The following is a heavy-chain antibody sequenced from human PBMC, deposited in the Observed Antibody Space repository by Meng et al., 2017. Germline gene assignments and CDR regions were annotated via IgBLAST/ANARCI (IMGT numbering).Heavy chain of an antibody. V-gene: IGHV3-21*04. CDR2: ISSSSSYI. J-gene: IGHJ3*02. Sequence: GESLIISCAASGFTFSSYSMNWVRQAPGKGLEWVSSISSSSSYIYYANSVKGRSTTSRDNAKNSLYLQMNSMSAEDTAVYYCARDHDSSGYYYSSGAFDIWGQGTMVTVSS. D-gene: IGHD3-22*01. CDR1: GFTFSSYS. CDR3: ARDHDSSGYYYSSGAFDI.